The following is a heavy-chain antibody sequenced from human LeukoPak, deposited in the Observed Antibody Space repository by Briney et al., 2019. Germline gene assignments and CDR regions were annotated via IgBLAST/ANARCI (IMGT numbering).Heavy chain of an antibody. CDR1: GFSLTTSGVG. CDR2: INWDDQK. J-gene: IGHJ5*02. CDR3: AHRRDSSGYQYRWWFAP. Sequence: SGPTLVKPAPTLTLTFTFSGFSLTTSGVGVGWIRQPPGKALEWLALINWDDQKVYSPSLQSRLSITKDTSKNQVVLTMTNVDPVDTATYYCAHRRDSSGYQYRWWFAPWGQGTVVTVSS. V-gene: IGHV2-5*02. D-gene: IGHD3-22*01.